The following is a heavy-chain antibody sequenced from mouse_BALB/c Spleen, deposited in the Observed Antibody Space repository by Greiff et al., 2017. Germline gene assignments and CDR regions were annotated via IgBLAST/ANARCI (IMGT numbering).Heavy chain of an antibody. J-gene: IGHJ3*01. CDR3: ARITTATGFAY. CDR1: GYTFSSYW. V-gene: IGHV1-9*01. CDR2: ILPGSGST. Sequence: QVTLKESGAELMKPGASVKISCKATGYTFSSYWIEWVKQRPGHGLEWIGEILPGSGSTNYNEKFKGKATFTADTSSNTAYMQLSSLTSEDSAVYYCARITTATGFAYWGQGTLVTVSA. D-gene: IGHD1-2*01.